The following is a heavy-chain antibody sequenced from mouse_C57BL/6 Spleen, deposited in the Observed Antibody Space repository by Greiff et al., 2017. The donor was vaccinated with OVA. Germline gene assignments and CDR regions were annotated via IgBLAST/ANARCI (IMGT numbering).Heavy chain of an antibody. V-gene: IGHV1-55*01. CDR1: GYTFTSYW. CDR2: IYPGRCST. Sequence: VQLQQPGAELLQPWASVKMSCKASGYTFTSYWITWVKQRPGQGLEWIGDIYPGRCSTNYNEKFKSKATLTVDTSSSTAYMQLSSLTSDDSAVYYCASTVVATGDYWGQGTTLTVSS. J-gene: IGHJ2*01. CDR3: ASTVVATGDY. D-gene: IGHD1-1*01.